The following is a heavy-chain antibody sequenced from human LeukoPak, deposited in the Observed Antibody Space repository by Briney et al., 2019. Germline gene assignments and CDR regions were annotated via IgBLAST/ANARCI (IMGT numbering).Heavy chain of an antibody. CDR3: ARDLGLAGIDY. V-gene: IGHV4-61*01. CDR1: GGSVSSGSYY. D-gene: IGHD6-19*01. J-gene: IGHJ4*02. CDR2: IYYSGST. Sequence: SETLSLTCTVSGGSVSSGSYYWSWIRQPPGKGLEWIGYIYYSGSTNYNPSLKSRVTISVDTSKNQFSLKLSSVTAADTAVYYCARDLGLAGIDYWGQGTLVTVSS.